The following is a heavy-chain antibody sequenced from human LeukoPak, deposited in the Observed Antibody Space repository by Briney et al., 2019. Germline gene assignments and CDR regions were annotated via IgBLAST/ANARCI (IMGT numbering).Heavy chain of an antibody. CDR1: GGSFSGYY. J-gene: IGHJ4*02. V-gene: IGHV4-34*01. CDR2: INHSGST. D-gene: IGHD6-13*01. CDR3: ARLAAADTFSRGRRPEFDY. Sequence: SETLSLTCAVYGGSFSGYYWSWIRQPPGKGLEWIGEINHSGSTNYNPSLKGRVTISVDTSKNQFSLKLSSVTAADTAVYYCARLAAADTFSRGRRPEFDYWGQGTLVTVSS.